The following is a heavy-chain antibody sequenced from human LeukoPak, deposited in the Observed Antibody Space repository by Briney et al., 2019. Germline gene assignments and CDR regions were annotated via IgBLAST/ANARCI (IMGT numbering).Heavy chain of an antibody. V-gene: IGHV4-59*01. J-gene: IGHJ4*02. Sequence: PSEILSLTCTVSGGSISNYDWSWIRQFPGKGLEWTGYIYNSGSTNYNPSLKSRVTISKDTSKNQFSLKLSSVTAADTAVYYCARVGAAMDNFDYWGQGTLVTVS. CDR2: IYNSGST. D-gene: IGHD5-18*01. CDR1: GGSISNYD. CDR3: ARVGAAMDNFDY.